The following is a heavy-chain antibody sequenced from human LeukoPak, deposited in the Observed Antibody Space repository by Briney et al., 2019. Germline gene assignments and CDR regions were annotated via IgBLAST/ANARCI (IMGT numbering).Heavy chain of an antibody. Sequence: SETLSLTCTVSGGSISSYYWSWIRQPPGKGLEWIGEINHSGSTNYNPSLKSRVTISVDTSKNQFSLKLSSVTAADTAVYYCARASSGYYPLDYWGQGTLVTVSS. J-gene: IGHJ4*02. CDR1: GGSISSYY. CDR2: INHSGST. CDR3: ARASSGYYPLDY. V-gene: IGHV4-59*08. D-gene: IGHD3-22*01.